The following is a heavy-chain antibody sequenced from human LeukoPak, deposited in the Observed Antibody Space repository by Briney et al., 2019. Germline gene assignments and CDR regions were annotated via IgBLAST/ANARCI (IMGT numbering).Heavy chain of an antibody. CDR3: ARVGWSGRYYFDY. D-gene: IGHD6-25*01. CDR2: IYYSGST. CDR1: GGSISSSSYY. V-gene: IGHV4-39*01. Sequence: SETLSLTCTVSGGSISSSSYYWGWIRQPPGKGLEWIGSIYYSGSTYYNPSLKSRVTISVDTSKNQFSLKLSSVTAADTAVYYCARVGWSGRYYFDYWGQGTLVTVSS. J-gene: IGHJ4*02.